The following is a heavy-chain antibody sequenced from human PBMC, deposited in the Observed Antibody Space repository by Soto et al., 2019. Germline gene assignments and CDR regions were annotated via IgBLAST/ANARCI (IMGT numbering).Heavy chain of an antibody. Sequence: QVQLVESGGGAVQPGRSLRLSCAASGFTFSSYAIHWVRQAPGKGLEWVAVISYDESNKYYADSVKGRFTISRDNSKNTLYLQMNSLRAEDTAVYYCATVGQQLVLGDLDYWGQGTLVTVSS. D-gene: IGHD6-13*01. CDR2: ISYDESNK. V-gene: IGHV3-30-3*01. J-gene: IGHJ4*02. CDR1: GFTFSSYA. CDR3: ATVGQQLVLGDLDY.